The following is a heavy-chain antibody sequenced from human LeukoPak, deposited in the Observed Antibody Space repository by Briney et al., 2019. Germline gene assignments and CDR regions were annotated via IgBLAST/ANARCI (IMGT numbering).Heavy chain of an antibody. CDR2: IYSGGST. Sequence: GGSLRPSCAASGFTVSSSYMSWVRQAPGKGLEWVSVIYSGGSTYYADSVKGRFTISRDNSKNTLYLQMNSLRAEDTAVYYCAALGASWGELSFDYWGQGTLVTVSS. CDR1: GFTVSSSY. V-gene: IGHV3-53*01. J-gene: IGHJ4*02. CDR3: AALGASWGELSFDY. D-gene: IGHD3-16*02.